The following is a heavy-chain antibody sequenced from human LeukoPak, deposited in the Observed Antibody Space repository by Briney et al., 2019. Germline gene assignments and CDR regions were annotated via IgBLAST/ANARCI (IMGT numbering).Heavy chain of an antibody. J-gene: IGHJ4*02. CDR2: IYYSGST. V-gene: IGHV4-59*01. D-gene: IGHD6-19*01. CDR3: ARGGRIAVAHFDY. Sequence: PSETLSLTCTVSGGSTSSYYWSWIRQHPGKGLGWIGYIYYSGSTNYNPSLKSRVTISVDTSKNQFSLKLSSVTAADTAVYYCARGGRIAVAHFDYWGQGTLVTVSS. CDR1: GGSTSSYY.